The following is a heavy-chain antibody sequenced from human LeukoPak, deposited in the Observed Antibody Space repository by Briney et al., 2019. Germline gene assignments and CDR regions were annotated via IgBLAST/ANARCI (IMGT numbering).Heavy chain of an antibody. Sequence: SVKVSCKASGGTFSSYAISWVRQAPGQGLEWMGRIIPIFGTANYAQKFQGRVTITTDESTSTAYMELSSLRPEDTAVYYCAECRRDGYGCWFDPWGQGTLVTVSS. CDR3: AECRRDGYGCWFDP. CDR1: GGTFSSYA. V-gene: IGHV1-69*05. J-gene: IGHJ5*02. D-gene: IGHD5-24*01. CDR2: IIPIFGTA.